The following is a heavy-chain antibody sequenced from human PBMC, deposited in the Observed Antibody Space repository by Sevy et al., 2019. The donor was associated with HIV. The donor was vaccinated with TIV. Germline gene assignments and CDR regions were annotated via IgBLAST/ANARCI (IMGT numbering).Heavy chain of an antibody. CDR3: ANVKNYDSSGYYAFDI. CDR1: GGTFSSYA. V-gene: IGHV1-69*13. CDR2: IIPIFGTA. Sequence: ASVKVSCKASGGTFSSYAISWVRQAPGQGLEWMGGIIPIFGTANYAQKFQGRVTITADESTSTAYMELSSLRSDDTAVYYCANVKNYDSSGYYAFDIWGQGTMVTVSS. J-gene: IGHJ3*02. D-gene: IGHD3-22*01.